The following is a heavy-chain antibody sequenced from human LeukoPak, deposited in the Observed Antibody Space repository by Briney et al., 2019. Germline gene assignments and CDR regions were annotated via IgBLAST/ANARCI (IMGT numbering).Heavy chain of an antibody. D-gene: IGHD5-12*01. CDR1: GFIFRNYA. V-gene: IGHV3-23*01. CDR2: TIGSGGRT. CDR3: TKDPNSDYIGAFDM. Sequence: GSLRLSCAASGFIFRNYAMTWVRQAPGKGLEWVSSTIGSGGRTYYADSVKGRFTLSRDNSKNTLFLHMYNLRADDTAVYYCTKDPNSDYIGAFDMWGPGTKVTVSS. J-gene: IGHJ3*02.